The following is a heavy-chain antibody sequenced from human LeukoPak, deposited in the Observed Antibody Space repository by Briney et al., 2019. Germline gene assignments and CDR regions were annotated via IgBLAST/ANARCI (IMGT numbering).Heavy chain of an antibody. J-gene: IGHJ1*01. Sequence: PSQTLSLTCTASGGSISSYYWSWIRQPPGKGLEWIGYIYYSGSTNYNPSLKSRVTISVDTSKNQFSLKLSSVTAADTAVYYCARHGSPVVRHFQHWGQGTLVTVSS. D-gene: IGHD3-22*01. V-gene: IGHV4-59*01. CDR3: ARHGSPVVRHFQH. CDR2: IYYSGST. CDR1: GGSISSYY.